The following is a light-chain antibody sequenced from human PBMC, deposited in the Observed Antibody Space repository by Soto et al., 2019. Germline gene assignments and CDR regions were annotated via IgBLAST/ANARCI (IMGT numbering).Light chain of an antibody. CDR1: QSVSSY. V-gene: IGKV3-11*01. CDR2: DAS. Sequence: EIVLTQSPATLSLSPGERATLSCRASQSVSSYLAWYQQKPGQAPRLLIYDASNRATGIPARFSGSESGTDFTLTISSLEPEDFAVYYCQQRSNWPQWTFGQGTKVEIK. CDR3: QQRSNWPQWT. J-gene: IGKJ1*01.